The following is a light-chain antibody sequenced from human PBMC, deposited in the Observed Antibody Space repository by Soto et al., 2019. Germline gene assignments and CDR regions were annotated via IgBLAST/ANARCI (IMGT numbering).Light chain of an antibody. J-gene: IGKJ4*01. Sequence: EIVLTQSPGTLSLSPGERVTLSCRASQSINNNHSAWYQQKPGQAPRLLIHGTSNRATGIPDRFSGSGSGTDFTLTFSRLEPEDFAVYYCEYYGSSITFGGGTKVDIK. CDR1: QSINNNH. CDR2: GTS. CDR3: EYYGSSIT. V-gene: IGKV3-20*01.